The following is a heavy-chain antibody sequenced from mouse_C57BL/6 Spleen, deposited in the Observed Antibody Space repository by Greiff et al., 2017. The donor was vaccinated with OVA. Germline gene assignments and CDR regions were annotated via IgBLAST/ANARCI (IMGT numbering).Heavy chain of an antibody. V-gene: IGHV5-17*01. CDR3: ARGYDYDAYAMDY. J-gene: IGHJ4*01. Sequence: EVQLQESGGGLVKPGGSLKLSCAASGFTFSDYGMHWVRQAPEKGLEWVAYISSGSSTIYYADTVKGRFTISSDNAKNTLFLQMTSLRSEDTAMYYCARGYDYDAYAMDYWGQGTSVTVSS. D-gene: IGHD2-4*01. CDR1: GFTFSDYG. CDR2: ISSGSSTI.